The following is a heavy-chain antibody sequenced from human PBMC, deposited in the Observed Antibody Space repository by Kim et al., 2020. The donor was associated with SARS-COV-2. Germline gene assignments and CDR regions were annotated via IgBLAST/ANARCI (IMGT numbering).Heavy chain of an antibody. D-gene: IGHD6-19*01. J-gene: IGHJ6*02. CDR1: GYTFTSYY. V-gene: IGHV1-46*01. CDR2: INPSGGST. Sequence: ASVKVSCKASGYTFTSYYMHWVRQAPGQGLEWMGIINPSGGSTSYAQKFQGRVTMTRDTSTSTVYMELSSLRSEDTAVYYCARGGWGQWLVLGYYYYGMDVWGQGTTVTVSS. CDR3: ARGGWGQWLVLGYYYYGMDV.